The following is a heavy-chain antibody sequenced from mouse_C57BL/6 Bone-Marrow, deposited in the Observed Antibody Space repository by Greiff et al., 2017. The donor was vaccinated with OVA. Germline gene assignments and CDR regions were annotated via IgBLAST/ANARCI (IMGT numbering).Heavy chain of an antibody. Sequence: VKLVASGPPPVHPGGSLHLHCAASGFTFSSYGMSWVRQTPDKRLEWVATISSGGSYTYYPDSVKGRFTISRDNAKNPLYLQMSSLKSEDTAMYYCARHYYGSSLGFAYWGQGTLVTVSA. CDR3: ARHYYGSSLGFAY. CDR2: ISSGGSYT. CDR1: GFTFSSYG. J-gene: IGHJ3*01. D-gene: IGHD1-1*01. V-gene: IGHV5-6*01.